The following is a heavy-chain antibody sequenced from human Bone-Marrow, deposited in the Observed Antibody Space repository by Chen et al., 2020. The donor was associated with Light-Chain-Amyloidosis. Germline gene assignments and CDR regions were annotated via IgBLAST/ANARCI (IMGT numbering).Heavy chain of an antibody. CDR2: INPSGGST. CDR3: ARGGGSTIRRGGPDY. J-gene: IGHJ4*02. CDR1: GYTFTSYY. V-gene: IGHV1-46*01. Sequence: QVQLVQSGAEVKKPGASVKVSCKASGYTFTSYYMHWVRQATGQGLEWMGIINPSGGSTSYAQKFQGRVTMTRDTSTSTVYRERSSLRSEETAVYYCARGGGSTIRRGGPDYWGQGTLVTVSS. D-gene: IGHD5-12*01.